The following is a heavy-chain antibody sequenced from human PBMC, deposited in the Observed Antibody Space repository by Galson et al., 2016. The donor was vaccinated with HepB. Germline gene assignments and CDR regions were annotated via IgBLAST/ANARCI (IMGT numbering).Heavy chain of an antibody. J-gene: IGHJ3*02. Sequence: PALVKPTQTLTLTCTFSGFSLRTNGMCVSWIRQPPGKALEWLARIDWDNNEYRSPSLRTRLTISKDTSKNQVVLTLTNLDPEDTATYYCARTPRYCRGDGCAGFYIWGQGTMVTVSS. V-gene: IGHV2-70*11. CDR2: IDWDNNE. CDR1: GFSLRTNGMC. D-gene: IGHD2-15*01. CDR3: ARTPRYCRGDGCAGFYI.